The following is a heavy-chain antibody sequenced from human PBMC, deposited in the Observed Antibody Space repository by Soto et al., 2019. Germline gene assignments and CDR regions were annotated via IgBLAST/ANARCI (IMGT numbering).Heavy chain of an antibody. J-gene: IGHJ6*02. CDR3: AREETAWPLAYGLDV. CDR1: GFTFDDNA. D-gene: IGHD2-21*02. CDR2: INWKSDI. V-gene: IGHV3-9*01. Sequence: PGGSLRLSCAVSGFTFDDNAMHWVRQAPEKGLEWVSGINWKSDIGYADSVKGRFTISRDSAKNSVSLQMNSLRDEDTAVYYCAREETAWPLAYGLDVWGQGTTVTVSS.